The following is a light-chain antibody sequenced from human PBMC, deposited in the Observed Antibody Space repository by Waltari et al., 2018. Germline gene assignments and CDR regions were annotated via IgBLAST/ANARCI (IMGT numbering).Light chain of an antibody. CDR1: LRLGVY. V-gene: IGKV1-39*01. CDR3: QQSHGTPYT. Sequence: IQMTQSPSSLSASVGDRVTSPCRASLRLGVYLNWYHHKPGQAPTPLIFGASNFQGGVPSRFTGGGSGTEFTLTIMSLQPEDFATDYCQQSHGTPYTFGQGTKVE. CDR2: GAS. J-gene: IGKJ2*01.